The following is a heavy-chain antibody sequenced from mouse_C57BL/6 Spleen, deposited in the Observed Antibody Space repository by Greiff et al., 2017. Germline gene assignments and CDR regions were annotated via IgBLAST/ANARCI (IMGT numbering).Heavy chain of an antibody. Sequence: QVPLQQSGAELARPGASVKLSCKASGYTFTSSGISWVKQRTGQGLEWIGEIYPRSGNTYYNEKFKGKATLTADKSSSTAYMELRSLTSEDSAVYFCARGDTTVPFAYWGQGTLVTVSA. V-gene: IGHV1-81*01. CDR1: GYTFTSSG. J-gene: IGHJ3*01. D-gene: IGHD1-1*01. CDR3: ARGDTTVPFAY. CDR2: IYPRSGNT.